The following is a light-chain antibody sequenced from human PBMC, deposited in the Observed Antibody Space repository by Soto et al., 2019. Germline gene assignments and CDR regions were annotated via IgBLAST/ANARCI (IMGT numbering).Light chain of an antibody. CDR3: QQYGSSPTWT. CDR1: QNVNNNF. V-gene: IGKV3-20*01. J-gene: IGKJ1*01. Sequence: VLTQSPRTLSLSPGERATLSCRASQNVNNNFVAWYQQKPGQAPSLLIYGVSDRATGVPDRFSGSGSGTDFTLTISRLEPEDSAVYYCQQYGSSPTWTFGQGTKVEIK. CDR2: GVS.